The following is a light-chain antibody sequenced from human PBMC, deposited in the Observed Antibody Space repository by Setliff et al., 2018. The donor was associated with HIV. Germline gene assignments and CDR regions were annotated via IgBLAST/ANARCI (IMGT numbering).Light chain of an antibody. CDR3: CSYASGSTFV. Sequence: QSVLTQPASASGSPGQSITISCTGTRGDVGGYNYVSWYQQHPGRVPKLMIYEVTHRPSGVSNRFSGSKSGNTASLTISGLQAEDEAEYYCCSYASGSTFVFGTGTKVTVL. CDR2: EVT. CDR1: RGDVGGYNY. J-gene: IGLJ1*01. V-gene: IGLV2-14*03.